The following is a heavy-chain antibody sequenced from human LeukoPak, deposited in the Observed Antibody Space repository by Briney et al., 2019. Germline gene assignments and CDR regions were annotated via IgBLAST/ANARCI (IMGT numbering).Heavy chain of an antibody. D-gene: IGHD3-22*01. CDR1: EYTFTSYY. V-gene: IGHV1-46*01. J-gene: IGHJ6*02. CDR3: ARDFSPLAMIVVATSGRYYYGMDV. CDR2: INPSGGST. Sequence: ASVKVSCKASEYTFTSYYMHWVRQAPGQGLEWMGIINPSGGSTSYAQKFQGRVTMTRDTSTSTVYMELSSLRSEDTAVYYCARDFSPLAMIVVATSGRYYYGMDVWGQGTTVTVSS.